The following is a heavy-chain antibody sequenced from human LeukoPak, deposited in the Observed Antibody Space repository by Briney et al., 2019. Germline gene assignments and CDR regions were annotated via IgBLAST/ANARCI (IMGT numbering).Heavy chain of an antibody. Sequence: SETLSLACTVSGGSISSSYWSWIRQPAGKGLEWIGRIHTSGSTNYNPSLKSRVTMSLDMSKNQFSLKLTSVTAADTAVYYCAIAPCFYYMDVCGKGTTVTASS. CDR2: IHTSGST. V-gene: IGHV4-4*07. CDR3: AIAPCFYYMDV. CDR1: GGSISSSY. J-gene: IGHJ6*03.